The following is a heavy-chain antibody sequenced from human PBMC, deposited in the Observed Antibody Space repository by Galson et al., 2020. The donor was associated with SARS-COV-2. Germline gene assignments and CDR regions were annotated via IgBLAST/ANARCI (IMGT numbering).Heavy chain of an antibody. Sequence: TGGSLRLSCAASGFTFSSYGMHWVRQAPGKGLEWVAVISYDGSNKYYADSVKGRFTISRDNSKNTLYLQMNSLRAEDTAVYYCAKDSNYNWDVVCADYWGQGTLVTVSS. D-gene: IGHD1-1*01. CDR1: GFTFSSYG. V-gene: IGHV3-30*18. CDR2: ISYDGSNK. CDR3: AKDSNYNWDVVCADY. J-gene: IGHJ4*02.